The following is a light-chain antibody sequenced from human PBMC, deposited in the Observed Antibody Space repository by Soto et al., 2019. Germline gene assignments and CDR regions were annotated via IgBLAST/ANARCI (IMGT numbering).Light chain of an antibody. V-gene: IGKV1-5*03. Sequence: DIPMTQSPSTLSASVGDRVTITCRASQSISNRLAWYQQKPGKAPKILTYKASNLESGVPSRFSGSGSGTDFTFTISSLQPDDFATYYCQQYDTYPYTFGQGTKVEIK. CDR3: QQYDTYPYT. CDR2: KAS. CDR1: QSISNR. J-gene: IGKJ2*01.